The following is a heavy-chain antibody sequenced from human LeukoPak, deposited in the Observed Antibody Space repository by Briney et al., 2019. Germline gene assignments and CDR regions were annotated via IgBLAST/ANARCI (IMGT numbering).Heavy chain of an antibody. CDR3: AKDGADLRYWYLDL. D-gene: IGHD3-16*01. V-gene: IGHV3-30*18. Sequence: GMSLRLSCAASGFTFSNYVMHWVRQAPGKGLEWVAVMAHDGSKTYYADSVKGRFTISRDNSKNTLYLQMNSLRPEDTAVYYCAKDGADLRYWYLDLWGRGTLVTVSS. J-gene: IGHJ2*01. CDR1: GFTFSNYV. CDR2: MAHDGSKT.